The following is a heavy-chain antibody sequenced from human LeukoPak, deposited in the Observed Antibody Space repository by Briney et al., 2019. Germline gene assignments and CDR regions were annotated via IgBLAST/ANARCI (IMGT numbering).Heavy chain of an antibody. J-gene: IGHJ4*02. CDR1: GFTFSNYG. CDR3: AKLSVSRIRWGAFDY. D-gene: IGHD3-16*01. CDR2: ISYDGSSE. V-gene: IGHV3-30*18. Sequence: GRSLRLSCAASGFTFSNYGMHWVRQAPGKGLEWVAVISYDGSSEFHADSVKGRFTISRDNSKNTLYLQMNSLRAEDTAVYYCAKLSVSRIRWGAFDYWGQGTLVTVSS.